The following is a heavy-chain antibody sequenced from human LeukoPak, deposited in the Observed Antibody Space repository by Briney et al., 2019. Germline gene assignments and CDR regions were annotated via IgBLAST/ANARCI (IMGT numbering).Heavy chain of an antibody. V-gene: IGHV1-69*05. CDR1: GGTFSSYA. D-gene: IGHD3-22*01. Sequence: SVKVSCKTSGGTFSSYAINWVRQAPGQGLEWMGWFIYIYGSAVYAEKFQGRVTITTDESSSTVYMDLSSLRSEDTAVYYCASSAHYYDSNGPADYWGQGTRVTVSS. CDR2: FIYIYGSA. CDR3: ASSAHYYDSNGPADY. J-gene: IGHJ4*02.